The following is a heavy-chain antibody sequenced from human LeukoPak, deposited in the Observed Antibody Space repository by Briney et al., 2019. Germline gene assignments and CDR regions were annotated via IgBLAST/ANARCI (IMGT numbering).Heavy chain of an antibody. CDR3: AREWAGLFDY. CDR1: GFTFSTYS. J-gene: IGHJ4*02. V-gene: IGHV3-48*02. Sequence: GGSLRLSCAASGFTFSTYSMNWVRQAPGKGLEWVSYISSGSSSIYYADSVKGRFTISRDNAQNSLYVQMNSLRDEDTAVYYCAREWAGLFDYWGQGTLVTVSS. D-gene: IGHD1-26*01. CDR2: ISSGSSSI.